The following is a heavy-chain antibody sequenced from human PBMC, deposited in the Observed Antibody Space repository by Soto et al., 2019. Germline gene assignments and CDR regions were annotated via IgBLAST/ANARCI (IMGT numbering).Heavy chain of an antibody. J-gene: IGHJ4*02. CDR1: GYTFTRYS. D-gene: IGHD6-19*01. CDR2: INAGNGNT. V-gene: IGHV1-3*01. Sequence: ASVKVSCKASGYTFTRYSMHWVRQAPGQRLEWMGWINAGNGNTKYSHKFQGRVTITTDTSASTAYMELSSLRSEDTAVYYCARDGAVAGDSNFDYWGQGTLVNVSS. CDR3: ARDGAVAGDSNFDY.